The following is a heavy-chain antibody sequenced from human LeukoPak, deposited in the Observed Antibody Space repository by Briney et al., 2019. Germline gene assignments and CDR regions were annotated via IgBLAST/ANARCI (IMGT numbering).Heavy chain of an antibody. CDR3: AKTEDSSGWYILDY. V-gene: IGHV4-59*08. Sequence: SETLSLTCTVSGGSISSYYWSWIRQPPGKGLEWIGYIYYSGSTNYNPSLKSRVTISVDTSKNQFSLKLSSVTAADTAVYYCAKTEDSSGWYILDYWGQGTLVTVSS. CDR1: GGSISSYY. CDR2: IYYSGST. J-gene: IGHJ4*02. D-gene: IGHD6-19*01.